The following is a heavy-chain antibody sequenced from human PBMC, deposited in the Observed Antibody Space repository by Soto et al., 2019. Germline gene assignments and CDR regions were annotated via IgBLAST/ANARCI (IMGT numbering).Heavy chain of an antibody. V-gene: IGHV1-2*02. CDR2: INPDSGAT. CDR3: ARGDYGTGGYPFPYFDY. Sequence: HEHLVQSGAEVKRPGGSLKVSCKASGYSFTGYYIHWVRQAPGQGLEWMGWINPDSGATNYAQNFQGRVTLTSDTSISTASMDLTSLTSDDTAVYYCARGDYGTGGYPFPYFDYWGQGTLVIVSS. J-gene: IGHJ4*02. D-gene: IGHD2-8*02. CDR1: GYSFTGYY.